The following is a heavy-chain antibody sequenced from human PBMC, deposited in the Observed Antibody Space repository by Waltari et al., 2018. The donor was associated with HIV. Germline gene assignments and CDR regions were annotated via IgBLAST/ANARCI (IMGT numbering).Heavy chain of an antibody. J-gene: IGHJ3*01. CDR2: IIPIFGTP. V-gene: IGHV1-69*01. CDR1: GGTFNTYS. D-gene: IGHD2-8*01. Sequence: QVQLLQSGAEVKKPGSSVKVSCKASGGTFNTYSVSWVRQAPGQGLEWMGEIIPIFGTPRYARKFQGRVTITADQSTSTAYMELSSLTSEDTALFYCARVGDDAALMLYADGGAFDVWGQGTMVTVSS. CDR3: ARVGDDAALMLYADGGAFDV.